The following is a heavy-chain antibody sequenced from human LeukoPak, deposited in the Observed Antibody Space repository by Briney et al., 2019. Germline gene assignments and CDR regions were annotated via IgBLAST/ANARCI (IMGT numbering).Heavy chain of an antibody. V-gene: IGHV4-39*01. CDR1: GGSISSSSYY. Sequence: PSETLSLTCTVSGGSISSSSYYWGWIRQPPGKGLEWIGSMYYSGRTYYNPSLRSRVTISVDTSKTQFSLKLSSVTAADTAVYYCARQATYCSSTSCYKAVDAFDIWGQGTMVTVSS. D-gene: IGHD2-2*02. CDR2: MYYSGRT. J-gene: IGHJ3*02. CDR3: ARQATYCSSTSCYKAVDAFDI.